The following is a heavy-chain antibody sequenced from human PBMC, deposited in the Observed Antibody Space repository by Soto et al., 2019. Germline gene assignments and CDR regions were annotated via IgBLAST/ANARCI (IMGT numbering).Heavy chain of an antibody. V-gene: IGHV5-51*01. CDR3: ARHRYEDYDLSRSDYGLDV. Sequence: GESLKISCEGSGNSFTSYWIAWVRQMPGKGLEWMGIVHPGDSETRYSPSFQGQVSISVDKSISTAYLQWSSLKVSDSAMYYCARHRYEDYDLSRSDYGLDVCGQGTTVTVSS. J-gene: IGHJ6*02. CDR2: VHPGDSET. D-gene: IGHD3-3*01. CDR1: GNSFTSYW.